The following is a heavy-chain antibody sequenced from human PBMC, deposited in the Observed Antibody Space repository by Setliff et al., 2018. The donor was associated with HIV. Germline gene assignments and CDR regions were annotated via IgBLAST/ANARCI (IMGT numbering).Heavy chain of an antibody. CDR1: GGSISSGGYY. CDR3: ARVVITMVRGVISAWFDP. D-gene: IGHD3-10*01. Sequence: SETLSLTCTVSGGSISSGGYYWSWIRQHPGKGLEWIGYIYYSGNTYYNPSLKSRVTTSVDTPKNQFSLKLSSVTAADTAVYYCARVVITMVRGVISAWFDPWGQGTLVTVPS. V-gene: IGHV4-31*03. J-gene: IGHJ5*02. CDR2: IYYSGNT.